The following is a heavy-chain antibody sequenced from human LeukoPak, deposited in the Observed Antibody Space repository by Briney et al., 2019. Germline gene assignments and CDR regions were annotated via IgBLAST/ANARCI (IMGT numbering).Heavy chain of an antibody. CDR2: INPNSGGT. Sequence: ASVKVSFKASGYTFTGYYMHWVRQAPGQGLEWMGWINPNSGGTNYAQKCQGRVTMTRDTSISTAYMELSRLRSDDTAVYYCARSKTYYDFWSGYYKGTLFDYWGQGTLVTVSS. CDR3: ARSKTYYDFWSGYYKGTLFDY. V-gene: IGHV1-2*02. D-gene: IGHD3-3*01. J-gene: IGHJ4*02. CDR1: GYTFTGYY.